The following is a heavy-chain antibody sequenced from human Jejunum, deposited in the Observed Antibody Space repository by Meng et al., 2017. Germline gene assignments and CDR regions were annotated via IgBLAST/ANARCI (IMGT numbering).Heavy chain of an antibody. J-gene: IGHJ5*02. CDR3: ARDYYDSSGVNWLDP. Sequence: SLGRVRSSQTLSLTSVVFGGCRSSSAYDGGWTRQPPGKVLEWIGNIYSGGRTYYNPSLKTRVTISIDTSKNQFSLSLTSVTAADTALYFCARDYYDSSGVNWLDPWGQGTLVTVSS. D-gene: IGHD3-22*01. CDR1: GGCRSSSAYD. CDR2: IYSGGRT. V-gene: IGHV4-39*07.